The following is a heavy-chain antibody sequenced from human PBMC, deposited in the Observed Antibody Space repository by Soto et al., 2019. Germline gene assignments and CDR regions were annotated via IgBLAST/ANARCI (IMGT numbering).Heavy chain of an antibody. Sequence: EVQLVESGGGLVQPGRSLRLSCAASGFTFDDYAMHWVRLAPGKGLEWVSGISWNGGNLGYADSVKGRFTISRDNAKNSLYLQMNSLRAEDTALYYCAKDMYSSHHYGMDVWGQGTTVTVSS. J-gene: IGHJ6*02. CDR1: GFTFDDYA. V-gene: IGHV3-9*01. CDR3: AKDMYSSHHYGMDV. CDR2: ISWNGGNL. D-gene: IGHD3-22*01.